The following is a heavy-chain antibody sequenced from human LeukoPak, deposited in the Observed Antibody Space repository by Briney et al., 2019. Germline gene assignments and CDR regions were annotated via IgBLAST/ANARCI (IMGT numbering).Heavy chain of an antibody. CDR3: ARPGGSGWPRYYFDY. J-gene: IGHJ4*02. CDR2: IYYSGST. CDR1: GGSISSSSYY. Sequence: SETLSLICTVSGGSISSSSYYWGWIRQPPGKGLEWIGSIYYSGSTYYNPSLKSRVTISVDTSKNQFSLKLSSVTAADTAVYYCARPGGSGWPRYYFDYWGQGTLVTVSS. D-gene: IGHD6-19*01. V-gene: IGHV4-39*01.